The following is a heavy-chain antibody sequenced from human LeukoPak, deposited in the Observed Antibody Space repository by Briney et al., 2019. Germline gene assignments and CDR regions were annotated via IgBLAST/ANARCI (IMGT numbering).Heavy chain of an antibody. CDR1: RGTFSSYA. Sequence: EASVKVSCKASRGTFSSYAINWVRQAPGQGLEWMGGIVPIFETVNYAQKFQGRVTITTDESTSTAYMELTSLRSEDTAVYYCARASPGIAAAGTPQHWGQGTLATVSS. CDR3: ARASPGIAAAGTPQH. J-gene: IGHJ1*01. D-gene: IGHD6-13*01. V-gene: IGHV1-69*05. CDR2: IVPIFETV.